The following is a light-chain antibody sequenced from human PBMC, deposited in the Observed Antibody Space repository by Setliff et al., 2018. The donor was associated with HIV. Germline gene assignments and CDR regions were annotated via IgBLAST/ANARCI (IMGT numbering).Light chain of an antibody. CDR2: EVS. CDR1: SSDVGGYTY. V-gene: IGLV2-14*01. Sequence: QSVLTQPASVSGSPGQSITISCTGTSSDVGGYTYVSWYQQYPGKVPKLIIYEVSYRPAGISNRFSGSKSGNTASLTISGLQTEDEADYYCSSYTGHRAVDVGFGGGTKVTVL. CDR3: SSYTGHRAVDVG. J-gene: IGLJ2*01.